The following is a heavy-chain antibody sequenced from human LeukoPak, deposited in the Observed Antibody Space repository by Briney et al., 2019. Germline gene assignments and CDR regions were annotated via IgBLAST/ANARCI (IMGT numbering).Heavy chain of an antibody. CDR3: ARVGQYTSSWYKGDYFDY. J-gene: IGHJ4*02. Sequence: GESLKISCKGSGYSFPNSWIGWVRQMPGKGLEWVGSVHLGDCDTRYSPSFQGQVTMSVDKSISTAYLQWSSLKASDTTIYYCARVGQYTSSWYKGDYFDYWGQGPQVTVSS. CDR1: GYSFPNSW. CDR2: VHLGDCDT. V-gene: IGHV5-51*01. D-gene: IGHD6-13*01.